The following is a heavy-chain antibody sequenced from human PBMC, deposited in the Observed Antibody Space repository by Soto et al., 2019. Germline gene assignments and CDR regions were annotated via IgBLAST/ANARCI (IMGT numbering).Heavy chain of an antibody. D-gene: IGHD5-18*01. V-gene: IGHV3-23*01. J-gene: IGHJ3*02. CDR3: AKDPSKILISWILAFDI. CDR2: ISGSGGST. CDR1: GFTFSSYA. Sequence: EVQLLESGGGLVQPGGSLRLSCAASGFTFSSYAMSWVRQAPGKGLEWVSAISGSGGSTYYADSVKGRFTISRDNSKNTLYLQMNSLRAEDTAVYYCAKDPSKILISWILAFDIWGQGTMVTVSS.